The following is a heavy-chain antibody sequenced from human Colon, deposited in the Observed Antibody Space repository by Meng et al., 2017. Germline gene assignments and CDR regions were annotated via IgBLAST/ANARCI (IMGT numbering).Heavy chain of an antibody. D-gene: IGHD1-7*01. CDR2: ISSSGNT. Sequence: HVQLQESGPGLVKPSETLSLPCTVSGAYISRYHWSWLRQSPGKGLEWIGFISSSGNTKYNPSLKSRVTLSMATSKNQFSLELNSVTAADTAVYYCARSAGTWHPFSHWGQGTLVTVSS. V-gene: IGHV4-59*01. J-gene: IGHJ1*01. CDR3: ARSAGTWHPFSH. CDR1: GAYISRYH.